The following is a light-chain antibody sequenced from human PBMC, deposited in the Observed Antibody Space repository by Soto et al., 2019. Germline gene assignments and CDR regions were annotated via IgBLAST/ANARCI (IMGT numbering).Light chain of an antibody. CDR1: SSDVGAYNS. V-gene: IGLV2-8*01. Sequence: QSALTQPPSASGSPGQSVAISCAGTSSDVGAYNSVSWYQQHPGKAPKLIIYQVNKRPSGVPDRFSGSKSGNTASLTVSGLQAEDEAEYYCSSFAGGNTVYVFGTGTKLTVL. CDR3: SSFAGGNTVYV. J-gene: IGLJ1*01. CDR2: QVN.